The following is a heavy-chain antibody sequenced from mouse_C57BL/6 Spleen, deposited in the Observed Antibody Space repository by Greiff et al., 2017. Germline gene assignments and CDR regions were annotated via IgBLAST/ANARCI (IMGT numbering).Heavy chain of an antibody. D-gene: IGHD1-1*01. Sequence: VKLMESGPELVKPGASVKISCKASGYSFTSYYIHWVKQRPGQGLEWIGWIYPGSGNTKYNEKFKGKATLTADTSSSTAYMQLSSLTSEDSAVYYCASLYYYGSSKDYYAMDYWGQGTSVTVSS. J-gene: IGHJ4*01. CDR3: ASLYYYGSSKDYYAMDY. CDR1: GYSFTSYY. CDR2: IYPGSGNT. V-gene: IGHV1-66*01.